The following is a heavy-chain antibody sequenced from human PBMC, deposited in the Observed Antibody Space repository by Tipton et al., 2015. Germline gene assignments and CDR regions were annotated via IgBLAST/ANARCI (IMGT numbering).Heavy chain of an antibody. CDR1: GYIFTSFW. CDR3: VRRARRVGSHSYPYYFDY. J-gene: IGHJ4*02. Sequence: QLVQSGPEVKKPGESLKISCKGSGYIFTSFWIGWVRQMPGKGLEWMGTLYPGDSETRYNPSFQGQVTISADKSITTAYLQWRSLKASDTAMYYCVRRARRVGSHSYPYYFDYWGQGTLVPVSS. D-gene: IGHD1-26*01. V-gene: IGHV5-51*01. CDR2: LYPGDSET.